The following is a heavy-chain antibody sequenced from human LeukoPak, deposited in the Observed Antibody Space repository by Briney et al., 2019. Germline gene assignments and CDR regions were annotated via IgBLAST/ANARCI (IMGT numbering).Heavy chain of an antibody. CDR2: MNPNSGNT. J-gene: IGHJ6*02. CDR3: ARGKRTKYSSSRFTGDYYYYYGMDV. Sequence: ASVKVSCKASGYTFTSYDINWVRQATGQGLEWMGWMNPNSGNTGYAQKFQGRVTMTRNTSISTAYMELSSLRSEDTAVYYCARGKRTKYSSSRFTGDYYYYYGMDVWGQGTTVTVSS. D-gene: IGHD6-13*01. V-gene: IGHV1-8*01. CDR1: GYTFTSYD.